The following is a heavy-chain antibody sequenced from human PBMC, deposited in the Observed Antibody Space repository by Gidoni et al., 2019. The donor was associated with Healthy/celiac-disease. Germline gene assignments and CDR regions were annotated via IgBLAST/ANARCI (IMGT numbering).Heavy chain of an antibody. CDR1: GVSISSSNW. D-gene: IGHD5-12*01. CDR2: IYHSGTT. J-gene: IGHJ6*02. CDR3: ARDKWLRNYYYYGMDV. Sequence: QVQLQESGPGLVKPSGTLSLTCAVSGVSISSSNWWSWVRQPPGKGLEWIGEIYHSGTTNYNPSLKSRVTISVDKSKNQFSLKLSSVTAADTAVYYCARDKWLRNYYYYGMDVWGQGTTVTVSS. V-gene: IGHV4-4*02.